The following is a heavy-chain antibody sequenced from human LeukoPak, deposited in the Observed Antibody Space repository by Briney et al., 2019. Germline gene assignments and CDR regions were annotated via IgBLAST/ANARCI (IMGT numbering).Heavy chain of an antibody. D-gene: IGHD6-6*01. V-gene: IGHV4-39*01. CDR3: ARSYSSSPGAFDI. CDR1: SGSISSSSDY. CDR2: IYYSGST. J-gene: IGHJ3*02. Sequence: SETLSLTCTASSGSISSSSDYWGWVRQPPGKGLEWIGSIYYSGSTYYNPSLKSRVTIAVDTSKNQFSLKLRSVPAADTAVYYCARSYSSSPGAFDIWGQGTMVTVSS.